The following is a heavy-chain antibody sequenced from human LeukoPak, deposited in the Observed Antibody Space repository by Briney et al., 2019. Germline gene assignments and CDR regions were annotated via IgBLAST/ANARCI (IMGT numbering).Heavy chain of an antibody. Sequence: GGSLRLSCAASGFIFSTYSMKWVRQAPGKGLEWVSYISSSSSTIYYADSVRGRFTISRDNAKNSLYLQMNSLRAEDTAVYYCAKDQRDDFWSGYPDYWGQGTLVTVSS. CDR3: AKDQRDDFWSGYPDY. D-gene: IGHD3-3*01. CDR2: ISSSSSTI. J-gene: IGHJ4*02. V-gene: IGHV3-48*04. CDR1: GFIFSTYS.